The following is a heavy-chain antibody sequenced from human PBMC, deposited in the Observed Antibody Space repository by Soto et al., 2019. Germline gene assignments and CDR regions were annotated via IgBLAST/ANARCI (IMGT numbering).Heavy chain of an antibody. V-gene: IGHV1-69*01. CDR2: IIPIFGTA. CDR3: ARPGAYGEYEYRYYYGMDV. CDR1: GGTFSSYA. D-gene: IGHD4-17*01. Sequence: QVQLVQSGAEVKKPGSSVKVSCQASGGTFSSYAISWVRQAPGQGLEWMGGIIPIFGTANYAQKFQGRVTIPADESTSTAYMELSSLRSEDTAVYYCARPGAYGEYEYRYYYGMDVWGQGTTVTVSS. J-gene: IGHJ6*02.